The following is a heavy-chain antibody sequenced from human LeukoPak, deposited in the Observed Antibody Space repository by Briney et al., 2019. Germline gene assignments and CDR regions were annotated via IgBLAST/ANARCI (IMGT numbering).Heavy chain of an antibody. V-gene: IGHV4-39*07. Sequence: SETLSLTCTVSGGSISSTSYYWGWIRQPPGKGLEWIGSITYSGTTYYNPSLKSRVTISVDKSKNQFSLKLSSVTAADTAVYYCARTYSSSWLDYWGQGTLVTVSS. CDR3: ARTYSSSWLDY. D-gene: IGHD6-13*01. CDR1: GGSISSTSYY. J-gene: IGHJ4*02. CDR2: ITYSGTT.